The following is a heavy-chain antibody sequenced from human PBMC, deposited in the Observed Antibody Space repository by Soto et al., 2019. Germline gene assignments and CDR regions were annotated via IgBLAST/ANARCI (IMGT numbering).Heavy chain of an antibody. CDR1: GFTFSDYY. D-gene: IGHD3-22*01. CDR2: ISSSGSII. CDR3: ARDLGYYDSSGYFDY. Sequence: PGGSLRLSCAASGFTFSDYYRSWMRQAPGKGLECVSYISSSGSIIYYADSVKGRFTISRDNAKNSLYLQMNSLRAEDTAVYYCARDLGYYDSSGYFDYWGQGTLVTVS. J-gene: IGHJ4*02. V-gene: IGHV3-11*01.